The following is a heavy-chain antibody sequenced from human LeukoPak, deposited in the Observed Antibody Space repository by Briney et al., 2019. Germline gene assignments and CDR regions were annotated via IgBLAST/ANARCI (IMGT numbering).Heavy chain of an antibody. CDR1: GYTFTGYY. Sequence: ASVKVSCKASGYTFTGYYMHWVRQAPGQGLEWMGWINPNSGGTNYAQKFQGRVTMTRDTSISTAYMELSRLRSDDTAVYYCARDTVPKYSLDPNYYYYYMDVWGKGTTVTVSS. J-gene: IGHJ6*03. V-gene: IGHV1-2*02. D-gene: IGHD4-11*01. CDR2: INPNSGGT. CDR3: ARDTVPKYSLDPNYYYYYMDV.